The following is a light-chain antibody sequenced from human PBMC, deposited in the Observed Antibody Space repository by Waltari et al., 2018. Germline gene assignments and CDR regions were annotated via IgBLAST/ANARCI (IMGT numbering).Light chain of an antibody. CDR2: KAS. Sequence: DIQMTQSPSTLSASVGDRVTITSRARQSINSWLTWYQQKPGKAPKLLIQKASILESGVPSRFSGSGSGTEFTLTISSLQPDDFATYYCQQANSFPPLTFGGGTKVEIK. J-gene: IGKJ4*01. CDR3: QQANSFPPLT. CDR1: QSINSW. V-gene: IGKV1-5*03.